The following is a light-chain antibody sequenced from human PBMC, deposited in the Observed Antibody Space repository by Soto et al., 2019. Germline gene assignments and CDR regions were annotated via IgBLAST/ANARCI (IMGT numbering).Light chain of an antibody. CDR2: GNS. J-gene: IGLJ2*01. CDR1: SSNIGAGYN. V-gene: IGLV1-40*01. Sequence: QSVLTQPPSVSGAPGQRVTISCTGSSSNIGAGYNVHWYQQLPGTAPKLLIYGNSNRPSGVPDRFSGSKSGTSASLAITGLQAEDEGDYYCQSYDSSLSGVVFGGGTHLTVL. CDR3: QSYDSSLSGVV.